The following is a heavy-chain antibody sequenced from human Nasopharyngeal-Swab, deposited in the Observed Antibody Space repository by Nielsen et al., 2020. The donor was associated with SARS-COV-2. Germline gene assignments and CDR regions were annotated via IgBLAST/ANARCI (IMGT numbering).Heavy chain of an antibody. CDR2: IIPIFGTA. V-gene: IGHV1-69*06. Sequence: SVKVSCKASGGTFSSYVISWVRQAPGQGLEWMGGIIPIFGTANYAQKFQGRVTITADKSTSTAYMELSSLRSEDTAVYYCARGPESGVVVPAAMREVTPFDYWGQGTLVTVSS. J-gene: IGHJ4*02. CDR3: ARGPESGVVVPAAMREVTPFDY. D-gene: IGHD2-2*01. CDR1: GGTFSSYV.